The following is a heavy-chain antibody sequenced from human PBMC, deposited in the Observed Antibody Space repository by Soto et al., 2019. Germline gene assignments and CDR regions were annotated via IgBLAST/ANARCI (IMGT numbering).Heavy chain of an antibody. CDR2: ISWDGGST. CDR1: GFTFDDYT. V-gene: IGHV3-43*01. J-gene: IGHJ4*02. D-gene: IGHD3-10*01. CDR3: AKGRLKLVRGVISLFDY. Sequence: GGSLRLSCAASGFTFDDYTMHWVRQAPGKGLEWVSLISWDGGSTYYADSVKGRFTISRDNSKNSLYLQMNSLRTEDTALYYCAKGRLKLVRGVISLFDYWGQGTLVTVSS.